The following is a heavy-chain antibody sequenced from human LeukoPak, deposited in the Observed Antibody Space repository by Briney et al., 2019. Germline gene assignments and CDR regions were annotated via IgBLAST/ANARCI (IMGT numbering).Heavy chain of an antibody. V-gene: IGHV3-7*01. Sequence: GGSLRLSCAASGFKFGDFWMAWVRQTPGKGLEWVADIKEDGSEKYYVDSVKGRFTISRDNNKNSLYLQMNSLRGDDTAVYFCVRDSRPGGAMGLYHNFDHWGLGTLVTVSS. D-gene: IGHD3-16*01. CDR2: IKEDGSEK. CDR3: VRDSRPGGAMGLYHNFDH. CDR1: GFKFGDFW. J-gene: IGHJ4*02.